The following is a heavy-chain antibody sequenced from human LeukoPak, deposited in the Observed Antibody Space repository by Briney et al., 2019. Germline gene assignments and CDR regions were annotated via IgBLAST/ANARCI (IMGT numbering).Heavy chain of an antibody. CDR3: AREVVVVPAAKYRWFDP. CDR2: IYYSGST. CDR1: GDSVSSGVYY. Sequence: SETLSLTCTVSGDSVSSGVYYWSWIRQPPGKGLEWIGSIYYSGSTYYNPSLKSRVTISVDTSKNQFSLKLSSVTAADTAVYYCAREVVVVPAAKYRWFDPWGQGTLVTVSS. D-gene: IGHD2-2*01. V-gene: IGHV4-39*02. J-gene: IGHJ5*02.